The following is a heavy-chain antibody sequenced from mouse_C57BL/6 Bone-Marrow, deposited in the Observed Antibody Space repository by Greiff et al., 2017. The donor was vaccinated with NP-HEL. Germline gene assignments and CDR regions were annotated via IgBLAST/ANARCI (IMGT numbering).Heavy chain of an antibody. CDR2: INPNNGGT. V-gene: IGHV1-26*01. CDR3: AIYGYDGAY. D-gene: IGHD2-2*01. Sequence: EVQLQQSGPELVKPGASVKISCKASEYTFTDYYMNWVKQSHGKSLEWIGDINPNNGGTSYNQKFKGKATLTVDKSSSTAYMELRSLTSEDSAVYYCAIYGYDGAYWGQGTLVTVSA. CDR1: EYTFTDYY. J-gene: IGHJ3*01.